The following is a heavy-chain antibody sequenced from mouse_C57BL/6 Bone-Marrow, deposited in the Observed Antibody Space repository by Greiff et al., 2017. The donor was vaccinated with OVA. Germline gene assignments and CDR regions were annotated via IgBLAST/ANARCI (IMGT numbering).Heavy chain of an antibody. CDR2: ISYDGSN. CDR3: ARATTVVADWYFDV. Sequence: ESGPGLVKPSQSLSLTCSVTGYSITSGYYWNWIRQFPGNKLEWMGYISYDGSNNYNPSFKNRISITRDTSKNQFCLKLNSVTTEDTATYDGARATTVVADWYFDVWGTGTTVTVSS. D-gene: IGHD1-1*01. V-gene: IGHV3-6*01. J-gene: IGHJ1*03. CDR1: GYSITSGYY.